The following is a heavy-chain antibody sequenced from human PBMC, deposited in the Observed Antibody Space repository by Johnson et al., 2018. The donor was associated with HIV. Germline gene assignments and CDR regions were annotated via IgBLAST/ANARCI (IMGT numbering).Heavy chain of an antibody. V-gene: IGHV3-7*01. J-gene: IGHJ3*02. CDR1: GFTFRNYL. CDR2: IKEDGSEK. CDR3: ARELEIAQGLDAFDI. Sequence: VQLVESGGHLVQPGGSLRLSCAASGFTFRNYLMSWVRQAPGKGLEWVANIKEDGSEKYYVDSVKGRFTISRDNAKNSLYLQMNSLRAEDTAVYYCARELEIAQGLDAFDIWGQGTMVTVSS. D-gene: IGHD5-24*01.